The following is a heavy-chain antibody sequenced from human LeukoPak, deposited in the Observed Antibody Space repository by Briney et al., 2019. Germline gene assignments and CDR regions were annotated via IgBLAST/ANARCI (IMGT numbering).Heavy chain of an antibody. CDR1: GFTFSNAW. D-gene: IGHD3-10*01. Sequence: GGSLRLSCAASGFTFSNAWMSWVRQAPGKGLEWVGRIKSKTDGGTTDYAAPVKGRFTIPRDDSKNTLYLQMNSLKTEDTAVYYCTIDAFMVRGVISYMDVWGKGTTVTVSS. V-gene: IGHV3-15*01. CDR2: IKSKTDGGTT. J-gene: IGHJ6*03. CDR3: TIDAFMVRGVISYMDV.